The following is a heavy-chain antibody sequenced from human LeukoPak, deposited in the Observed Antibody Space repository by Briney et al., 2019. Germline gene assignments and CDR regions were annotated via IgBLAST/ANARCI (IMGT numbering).Heavy chain of an antibody. V-gene: IGHV5-51*01. J-gene: IGHJ6*02. Sequence: GESLKISCKASGYSFTTYWVAWVRQMPGKGLEWMGMISPGDFDTRYTPSFKGQVTISADKSISTAYLQWSSLKASDTAMYYCARQRGLGNYPPYGMDVWGQGTTVTVSS. D-gene: IGHD7-27*01. CDR1: GYSFTTYW. CDR2: ISPGDFDT. CDR3: ARQRGLGNYPPYGMDV.